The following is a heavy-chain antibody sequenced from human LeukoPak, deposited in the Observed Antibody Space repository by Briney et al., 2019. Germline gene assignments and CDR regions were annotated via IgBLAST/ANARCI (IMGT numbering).Heavy chain of an antibody. CDR1: GFTFSSYG. CDR3: ARDRLKGPPVMDS. CDR2: ISESGGST. V-gene: IGHV3-23*01. Sequence: GGSLRLSCAASGFTFSSYGMTWVRQAPGKGLEWVSSISESGGSTDYADAVKGRFTISRDNSKNTLFLQMHSLRVEDTAVYYCARDRLKGPPVMDSWGQGTLVTVSS. J-gene: IGHJ4*02. D-gene: IGHD3-16*01.